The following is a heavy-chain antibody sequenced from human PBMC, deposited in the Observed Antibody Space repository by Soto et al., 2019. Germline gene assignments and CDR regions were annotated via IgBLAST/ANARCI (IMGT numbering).Heavy chain of an antibody. V-gene: IGHV5-51*01. CDR3: AKSCNSSGFYAFDI. Sequence: GESLKISCKGSGYSFTNYWIGWVRQMPGKGLEWMGIIYPGDSGTRYSPSFQGQVTISADKSISTAYLQWSSLKASDTAIYFCAKSCNSSGFYAFDIWGQQTTVPVS. J-gene: IGHJ3*02. CDR2: IYPGDSGT. CDR1: GYSFTNYW. D-gene: IGHD3-22*01.